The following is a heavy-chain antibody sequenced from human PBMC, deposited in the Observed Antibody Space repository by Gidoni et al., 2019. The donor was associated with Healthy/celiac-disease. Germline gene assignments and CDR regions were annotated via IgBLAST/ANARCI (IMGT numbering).Heavy chain of an antibody. Sequence: QVQLQQWGAGLLKPSETLSLTCAVYGGSFSGYYWSWIRQPPGKGLEWIGEINHSGSTNYKPSLKSRVTISVDTSKNQFSLKLSSVTAADTTVYYCARGRGDFWSGYYLFDYWGQGTLVTVSS. CDR1: GGSFSGYY. D-gene: IGHD3-3*01. V-gene: IGHV4-34*01. CDR3: ARGRGDFWSGYYLFDY. CDR2: INHSGST. J-gene: IGHJ4*02.